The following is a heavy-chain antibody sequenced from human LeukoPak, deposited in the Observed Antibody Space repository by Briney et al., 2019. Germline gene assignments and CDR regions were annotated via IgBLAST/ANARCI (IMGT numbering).Heavy chain of an antibody. CDR3: AKDLARGFCGGGSCYPFDY. J-gene: IGHJ4*02. Sequence: PGGSLRLSCVASGFTFSNFAMTWVRQAPGEGLEWVSTIGGGGDGTYYADSVKGRFTISRDESKNTLYLQMNSLRAEDTAIYYCAKDLARGFCGGGSCYPFDYWGREPWSPCPQ. D-gene: IGHD2-15*01. CDR1: GFTFSNFA. CDR2: IGGGGDGT. V-gene: IGHV3-23*01.